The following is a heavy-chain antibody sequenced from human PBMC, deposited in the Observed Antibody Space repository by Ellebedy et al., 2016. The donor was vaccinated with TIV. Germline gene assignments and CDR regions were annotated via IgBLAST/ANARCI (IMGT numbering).Heavy chain of an antibody. CDR2: IRQDGSDK. D-gene: IGHD2-15*01. Sequence: GESLKISCAASGFTFSRYWMNWVRQAPGKGLEWVANIRQDGSDKDYVDSVKGRFTISRDNAKNSLYLQMNSLRVEDTAVYYCARGHCSGSSCLYYYYGMDVWGQGTTVTVSS. CDR1: GFTFSRYW. V-gene: IGHV3-7*03. J-gene: IGHJ6*02. CDR3: ARGHCSGSSCLYYYYGMDV.